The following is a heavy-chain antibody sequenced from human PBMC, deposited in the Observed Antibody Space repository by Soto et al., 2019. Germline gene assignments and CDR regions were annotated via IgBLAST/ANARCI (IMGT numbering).Heavy chain of an antibody. V-gene: IGHV3-23*01. D-gene: IGHD5-12*01. Sequence: EGQLLESGGGSVQPGGSLMLSCAASGFTFISYSLRWLRQAPGQGLEWFSGISGSGQTKHYKDSVKCRITISRDNFRNTLYLQVNSLRVEDTDIYCCAQYRGDSGTTYLVDSWGQGDLVTVFS. CDR2: ISGSGQTK. CDR1: GFTFISYS. J-gene: IGHJ4*02. CDR3: AQYRGDSGTTYLVDS.